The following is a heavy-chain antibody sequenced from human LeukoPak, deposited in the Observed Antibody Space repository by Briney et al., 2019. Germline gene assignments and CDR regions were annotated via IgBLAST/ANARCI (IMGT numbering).Heavy chain of an antibody. CDR3: ARDGEFGELPDY. CDR2: IYYSGCT. D-gene: IGHD3-10*01. V-gene: IGHV4-59*01. CDR1: GGAISSYY. J-gene: IGHJ4*02. Sequence: SETLSLTCTVSGGAISSYYWSWIRQPPGKGLEWIGYIYYSGCTNYIPSLKSRVTISVDTSKNQFSLKLSSVTATDTAVYYCARDGEFGELPDYWGQGTLVTVSS.